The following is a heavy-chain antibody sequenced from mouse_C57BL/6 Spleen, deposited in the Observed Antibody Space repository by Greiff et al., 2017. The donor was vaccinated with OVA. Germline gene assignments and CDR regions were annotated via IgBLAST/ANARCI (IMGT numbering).Heavy chain of an antibody. CDR3: TRWDYDAFAY. Sequence: VKLQESGAELVRPGASVTLSCKASGYTFTDYEMHWVKQTPVHGLEWIGAIDPETGGTAYNQKFKGKAILTADKSSSTAYMELRSLTSEDSAVYYCTRWDYDAFAYWGQGTLVTVSA. J-gene: IGHJ3*01. V-gene: IGHV1-15*01. CDR1: GYTFTDYE. D-gene: IGHD2-4*01. CDR2: IDPETGGT.